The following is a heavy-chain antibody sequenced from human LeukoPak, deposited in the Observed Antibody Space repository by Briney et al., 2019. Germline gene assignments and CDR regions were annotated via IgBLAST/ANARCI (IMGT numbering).Heavy chain of an antibody. CDR2: ISGSGGST. J-gene: IGHJ5*02. V-gene: IGHV3-23*01. Sequence: GGSLRLSCAASGFTFSSYAMSWVRQAPGKGLEWVSGISGSGGSTYYTDSVKGRFTISRDNSKNTLYLQMNSLRAEDTAVYYCAKGPAMTYYDFWSGYYENWFDPWGQGTLVTVSS. D-gene: IGHD3-3*01. CDR3: AKGPAMTYYDFWSGYYENWFDP. CDR1: GFTFSSYA.